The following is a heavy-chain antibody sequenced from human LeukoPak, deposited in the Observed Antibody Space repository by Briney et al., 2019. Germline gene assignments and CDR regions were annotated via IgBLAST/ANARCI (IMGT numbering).Heavy chain of an antibody. D-gene: IGHD3-10*01. Sequence: GGSLRLSCAASGFTFSSYAMHWVRQAPGKGLEWVAVISYDGSNKHYADSVKGRFTISRDNSKNTLYLQMNSLRAEDTAVYYCAGLTMVRGVGLNWFDPWGQGTLVTVSS. CDR3: AGLTMVRGVGLNWFDP. J-gene: IGHJ5*02. CDR2: ISYDGSNK. CDR1: GFTFSSYA. V-gene: IGHV3-30*04.